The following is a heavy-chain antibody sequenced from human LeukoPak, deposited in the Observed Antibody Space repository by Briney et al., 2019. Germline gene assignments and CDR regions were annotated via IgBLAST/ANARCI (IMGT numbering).Heavy chain of an antibody. CDR2: IYHTGST. D-gene: IGHD3-22*01. V-gene: IGHV4-59*01. CDR3: ARQYYYESSGFWY. CDR1: GGSISSYY. Sequence: PSETLSLTCTVSGGSISSYYWSWIRQPPGKGLEWIGYIYHTGSTKYNPSLKSRVTISVDTSKNQFSLKLSSVTAADTAVYYCARQYYYESSGFWYWGRGTLVTVSS. J-gene: IGHJ4*02.